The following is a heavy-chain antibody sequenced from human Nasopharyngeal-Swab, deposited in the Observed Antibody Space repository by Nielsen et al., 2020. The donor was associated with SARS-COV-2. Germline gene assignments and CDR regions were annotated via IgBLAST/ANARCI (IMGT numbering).Heavy chain of an antibody. CDR3: ARGRSDYVWGSYRHMGWFDP. V-gene: IGHV4-61*10. CDR2: INHSGST. CDR1: GGSISSGSYY. D-gene: IGHD3-16*02. J-gene: IGHJ5*02. Sequence: SETLSLTCTVSGGSISSGSYYWSWIRQPAGKGLEWIGEINHSGSTNYNPSLKSRVTISVDTSKNQFSLKLSSVTAADTAVYYCARGRSDYVWGSYRHMGWFDPWGQGTLVTVSS.